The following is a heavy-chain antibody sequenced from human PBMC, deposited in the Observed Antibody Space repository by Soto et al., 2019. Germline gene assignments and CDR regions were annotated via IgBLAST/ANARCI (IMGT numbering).Heavy chain of an antibody. V-gene: IGHV4-34*01. Sequence: SETLSLTYAVYGGSFSGYYCSWIRQPPGKGLEWIGEINHSGSTNYNPSLKSRVTISVDTSKNQFSLKLSSVTAADTAVYYCARASSSWSHFDNWGQGTLVTVSS. J-gene: IGHJ4*02. CDR2: INHSGST. CDR1: GGSFSGYY. CDR3: ARASSSWSHFDN. D-gene: IGHD6-13*01.